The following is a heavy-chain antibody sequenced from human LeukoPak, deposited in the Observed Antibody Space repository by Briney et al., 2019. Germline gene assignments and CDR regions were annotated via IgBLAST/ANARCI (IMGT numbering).Heavy chain of an antibody. CDR1: RFTFSSYS. Sequence: GGSLRLSCAASRFTFSSYSRSWVRQAPGKGLEWVSSISSGSGYIYYADSVKGRFTISRDNAKNSLYLQMNSLRAEDTAVYYCARDYQLGRAWFDPWGQGTLVTVSS. CDR3: ARDYQLGRAWFDP. CDR2: ISSGSGYI. V-gene: IGHV3-21*01. D-gene: IGHD5-24*01. J-gene: IGHJ5*02.